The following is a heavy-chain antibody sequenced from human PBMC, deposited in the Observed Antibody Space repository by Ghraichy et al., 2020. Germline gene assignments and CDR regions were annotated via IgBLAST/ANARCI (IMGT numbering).Heavy chain of an antibody. Sequence: SQTLSLTCAISGDSVSSNSAAWNWIRQSPSRGLEWLGRTYYRSKWYNDYAVSVKSRITINPDTSKNQFSLQLNSVTPEDTAVYYCAGSSSYGGKLRGHFDYWGQGTLVTVSS. V-gene: IGHV6-1*01. CDR2: TYYRSKWYN. CDR1: GDSVSSNSAA. J-gene: IGHJ4*02. CDR3: AGSSSYGGKLRGHFDY. D-gene: IGHD6-6*01.